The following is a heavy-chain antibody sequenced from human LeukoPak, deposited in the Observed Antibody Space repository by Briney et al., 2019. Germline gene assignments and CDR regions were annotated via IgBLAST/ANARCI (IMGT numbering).Heavy chain of an antibody. V-gene: IGHV3-48*04. D-gene: IGHD3-9*01. CDR3: ARDILTGSQSRFQH. Sequence: GGSLRLSCAASGFTFSSYSMTWVRQAPGKGLEWVSYISSSSSTIYYADSVKGRFTISRDNAKNSLYLQMNSLRAEDTAVYYCARDILTGSQSRFQHWGQGTLVTVSS. CDR1: GFTFSSYS. CDR2: ISSSSSTI. J-gene: IGHJ1*01.